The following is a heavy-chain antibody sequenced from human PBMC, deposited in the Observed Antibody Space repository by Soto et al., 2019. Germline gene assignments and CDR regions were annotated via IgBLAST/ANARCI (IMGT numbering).Heavy chain of an antibody. Sequence: VKVSCKASGFSFSGSTMQWVRQARGQRLEWIGWIVVGSGDTDYAQKIQERVTITRDMSTSTAYMELTSLRSEDTAVYYCAADPITLDYYGMNVWGQGTTVTVSS. V-gene: IGHV1-58*02. D-gene: IGHD5-12*01. J-gene: IGHJ6*02. CDR1: GFSFSGST. CDR3: AADPITLDYYGMNV. CDR2: IVVGSGDT.